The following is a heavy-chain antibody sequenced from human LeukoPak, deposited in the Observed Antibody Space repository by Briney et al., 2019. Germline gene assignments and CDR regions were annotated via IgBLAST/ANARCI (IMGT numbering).Heavy chain of an antibody. CDR2: IIPNFGTA. CDR3: ARDRTIDDILTLDY. J-gene: IGHJ4*02. D-gene: IGHD3-9*01. Sequence: SVKVSCKASGGTFSSYAISWVRQAPGQGLEWTGGIIPNFGTANYAQKFQGRVTITADKSTSTAYMELSSLRSEDTAVYYCARDRTIDDILTLDYWGQGTLVTVSS. CDR1: GGTFSSYA. V-gene: IGHV1-69*06.